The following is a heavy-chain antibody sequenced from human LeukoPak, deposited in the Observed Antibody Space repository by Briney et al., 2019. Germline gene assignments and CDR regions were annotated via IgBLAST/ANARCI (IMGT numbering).Heavy chain of an antibody. V-gene: IGHV3-23*01. Sequence: GGSLRLSCAASGFTFSSYALTWVRQAPGKGLEWVSAISGNGGSTNYADSVKGRFTISRDNSKNTLYLQVNSLRAEDTAVYYCARAVVVPAATKYYYYGMDVWGQGTTVTVSS. CDR1: GFTFSSYA. J-gene: IGHJ6*02. CDR3: ARAVVVPAATKYYYYGMDV. D-gene: IGHD2-2*01. CDR2: ISGNGGST.